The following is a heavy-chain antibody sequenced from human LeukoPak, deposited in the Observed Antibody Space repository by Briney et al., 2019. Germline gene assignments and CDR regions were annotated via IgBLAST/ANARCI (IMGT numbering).Heavy chain of an antibody. V-gene: IGHV1-2*02. CDR3: ARAGSHKDFYYFDY. CDR2: INPNSGGT. J-gene: IGHJ4*02. D-gene: IGHD1-26*01. CDR1: GYTFTGYY. Sequence: ASVKVSCKASGYTFTGYYMHWVRQAPGQGLEWMGWINPNSGGTNYAQKFQGRVTMTRDTSISTAYMELSRLRSDDTAVYYCARAGSHKDFYYFDYWGQGTLVTVSS.